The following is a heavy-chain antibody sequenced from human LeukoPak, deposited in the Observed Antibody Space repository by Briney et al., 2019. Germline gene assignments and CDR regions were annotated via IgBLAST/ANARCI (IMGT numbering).Heavy chain of an antibody. CDR1: GFTFSSYA. CDR2: ISGSGGST. J-gene: IGHJ4*02. D-gene: IGHD3-3*01. V-gene: IGHV3-23*01. CDR3: AKGQDFWSGYSPCFDY. Sequence: PGGSLRLSCAASGFTFSSYAMSWVRQAPGKGLEWVSAISGSGGSTYYADSVKGRFTISRDNSKNTLYLQMNSLRAEDTAVYYCAKGQDFWSGYSPCFDYWGQGTLVTVSS.